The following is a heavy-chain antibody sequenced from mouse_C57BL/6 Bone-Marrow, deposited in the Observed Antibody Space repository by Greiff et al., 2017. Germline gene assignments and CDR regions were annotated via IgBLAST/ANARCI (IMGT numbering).Heavy chain of an antibody. CDR3: ARQGYYYGSDWYFDV. D-gene: IGHD1-1*01. V-gene: IGHV5-6*01. CDR2: ISSGGSYT. CDR1: GFTFSSYG. J-gene: IGHJ1*03. Sequence: EVKLMESGGDLVKPGGSLKLSCAASGFTFSSYGMSWVRQTPDKRLEWVATISSGGSYTYYPDSVKGRFTISRDNAKNTLYLQMSSLKSEDTAMYYCARQGYYYGSDWYFDVWGTGTTVTDSS.